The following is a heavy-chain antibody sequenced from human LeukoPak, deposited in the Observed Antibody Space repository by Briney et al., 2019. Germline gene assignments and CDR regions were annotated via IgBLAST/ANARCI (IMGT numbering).Heavy chain of an antibody. Sequence: SETLSLTCTVSGGSISSYYWSWIRQPPGKGLEWIGYIYYSGSTNYNPSLKSRVTISVDTSKNQFSLKLSSVTAADTAVYYCARHEVVRGRENWFDPWGQGTLVTVSS. CDR1: GGSISSYY. V-gene: IGHV4-59*08. CDR2: IYYSGST. CDR3: ARHEVVRGRENWFDP. J-gene: IGHJ5*02. D-gene: IGHD2-15*01.